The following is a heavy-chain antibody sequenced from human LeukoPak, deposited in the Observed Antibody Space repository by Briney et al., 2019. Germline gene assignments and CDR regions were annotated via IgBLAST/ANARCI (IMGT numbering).Heavy chain of an antibody. CDR1: GFTFSSYA. J-gene: IGHJ4*02. V-gene: IGHV3-23*01. CDR2: ISGSGGST. CDR3: AKAATGGVIVVDYFDY. Sequence: GGSLRLSCAASGFTFSSYAMSWVRQAPGKGLEWVSAISGSGGSTYYADSVKGRFTISRDNSKNTLYLQMNSLRAEDTAVYNCAKAATGGVIVVDYFDYWGQGTLVTVSS. D-gene: IGHD3-16*02.